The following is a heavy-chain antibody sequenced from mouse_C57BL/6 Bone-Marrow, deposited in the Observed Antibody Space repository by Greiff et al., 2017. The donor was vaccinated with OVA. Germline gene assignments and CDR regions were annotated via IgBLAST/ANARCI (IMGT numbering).Heavy chain of an antibody. CDR3: ASLYGNYDAWFAY. Sequence: VKLMESGPGLVAPSQSLSITCTVSGFSLTSYAISWVRQPPGKGLEWLGVIWTGGGTNYNSALKSRLSISKDNSKSQVFLKMNSLQTDDTARYYCASLYGNYDAWFAYWGQGTLVTVSA. V-gene: IGHV2-9-1*01. CDR1: GFSLTSYA. J-gene: IGHJ3*01. CDR2: IWTGGGT. D-gene: IGHD2-1*01.